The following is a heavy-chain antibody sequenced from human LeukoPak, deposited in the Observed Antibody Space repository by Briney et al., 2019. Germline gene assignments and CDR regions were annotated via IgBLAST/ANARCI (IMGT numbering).Heavy chain of an antibody. CDR2: IRYDGSNK. J-gene: IGHJ4*02. CDR3: ARDPPSRGTRYFDY. V-gene: IGHV3-30*02. Sequence: GGSLRLSCAASGFTFSSYGMHWVRQAPGKGLEWEAFIRYDGSNKYYADSVKGRFTISRDNAKNSLYLQMDSLRVEDTAVYYCARDPPSRGTRYFDYWGQGTLVTVSS. D-gene: IGHD3-16*01. CDR1: GFTFSSYG.